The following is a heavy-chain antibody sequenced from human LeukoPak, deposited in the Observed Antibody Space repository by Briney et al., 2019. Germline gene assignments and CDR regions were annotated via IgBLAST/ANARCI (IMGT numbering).Heavy chain of an antibody. Sequence: SETLSLTCAVYGGSFSGYYWSWIRQPPGKGLEWIGSIYHSGSTYYNPSLKSRVTISVDTSKNQFSLKLSSVTAADTAVYYCARALGYCSGGSCLHNWFDPWGQGTLVTVSS. CDR1: GGSFSGYY. V-gene: IGHV4-34*01. J-gene: IGHJ5*02. D-gene: IGHD2-15*01. CDR3: ARALGYCSGGSCLHNWFDP. CDR2: IYHSGST.